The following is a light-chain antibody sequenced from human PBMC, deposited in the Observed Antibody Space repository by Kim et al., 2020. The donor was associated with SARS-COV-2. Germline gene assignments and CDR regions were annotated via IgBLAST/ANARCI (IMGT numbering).Light chain of an antibody. CDR2: VVT. Sequence: QSALTQPASMSGSPGQSITISCTGTSSDIGLYNHVSCYQLHPGKAPKLLIYVVTKRRSGVSDRFAGSKSGTTSSLSISGLQTEDESEYFCTSNTSTNSLVFGGGTKLTVL. J-gene: IGLJ3*02. V-gene: IGLV2-14*03. CDR1: SSDIGLYNH. CDR3: TSNTSTNSLV.